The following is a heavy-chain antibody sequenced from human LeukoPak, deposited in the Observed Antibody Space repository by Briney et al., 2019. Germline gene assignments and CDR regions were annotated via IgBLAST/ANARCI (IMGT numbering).Heavy chain of an antibody. CDR3: AKDQIGWAPGYVSGPLDQ. Sequence: PGGSLRLSCAASGFSFTMYGIHWVRQAPGKGLEWVAVISTDGNNEYYANSVKGRFTISRDNSKNTVYLQMTSLRTEDTAVYYCAKDQIGWAPGYVSGPLDQWRQGTLVTVSS. V-gene: IGHV3-30*18. D-gene: IGHD6-19*01. CDR1: GFSFTMYG. J-gene: IGHJ4*02. CDR2: ISTDGNNE.